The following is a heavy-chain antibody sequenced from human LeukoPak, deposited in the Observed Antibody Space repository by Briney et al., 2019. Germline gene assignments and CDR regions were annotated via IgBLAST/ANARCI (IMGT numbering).Heavy chain of an antibody. CDR2: IRSKVDTYAT. J-gene: IGHJ6*02. Sequence: PGGSLRLTCAASGFTFSASAVHWVRQASGKGLERVGRIRSKVDTYATAYAASVKGRFTISRDDSENTAYLQMNSLKTEDTAVYYCTRLNGPETVVRGEYYYYGMDVWGQGTTVTVSS. CDR1: GFTFSASA. CDR3: TRLNGPETVVRGEYYYYGMDV. D-gene: IGHD3-10*01. V-gene: IGHV3-73*01.